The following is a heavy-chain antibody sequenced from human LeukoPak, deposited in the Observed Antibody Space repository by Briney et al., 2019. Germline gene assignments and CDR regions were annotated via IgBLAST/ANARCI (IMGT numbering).Heavy chain of an antibody. V-gene: IGHV3-30*04. Sequence: GSLRLSCAASGFTFNQYVIHWARQAPGKGLEWVAVISNDGITRFYATSVKGRCTISRDDSKNTVYLQLSSLRVEDTAVYYCVREGYYDSGGPFSGYFDYWGRGDLVTASS. J-gene: IGHJ4*02. CDR2: ISNDGITR. D-gene: IGHD3-22*01. CDR1: GFTFNQYV. CDR3: VREGYYDSGGPFSGYFDY.